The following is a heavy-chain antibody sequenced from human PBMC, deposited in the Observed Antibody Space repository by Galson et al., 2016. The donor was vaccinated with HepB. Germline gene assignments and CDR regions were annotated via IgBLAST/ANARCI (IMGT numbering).Heavy chain of an antibody. V-gene: IGHV3-7*01. CDR1: GFTLSTHW. D-gene: IGHD2-21*02. CDR3: ARHGNLWVDSAITYPLDV. Sequence: SLRLSCAASGFTLSTHWMTWVRQAPGKGLEWVANIKEDGSVQNYEDSVRGRFTISRDNAKNSLYLQMDSLSADDTAVYYCARHGNLWVDSAITYPLDVWGQGTVVTVSS. CDR2: IKEDGSVQ. J-gene: IGHJ3*01.